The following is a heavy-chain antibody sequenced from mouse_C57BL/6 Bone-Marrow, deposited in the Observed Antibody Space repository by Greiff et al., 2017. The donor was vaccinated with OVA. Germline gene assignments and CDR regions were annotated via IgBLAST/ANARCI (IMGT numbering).Heavy chain of an antibody. CDR1: GFTFSDYG. CDR2: ISNLAYSI. J-gene: IGHJ4*01. CDR3: ARMGYAMDY. Sequence: EVNVVESGGGLVQPGGSLKLSCAASGFTFSDYGMAWVRQAPRKGPEWVAFISNLAYSIYYADTVTGRFTISRENAKNTRYLEMSSLRSEDTALYYCARMGYAMDYWGQGTSVTVSS. V-gene: IGHV5-15*01.